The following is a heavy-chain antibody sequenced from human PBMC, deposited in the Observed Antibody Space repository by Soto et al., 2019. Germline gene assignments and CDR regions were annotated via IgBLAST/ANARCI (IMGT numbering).Heavy chain of an antibody. CDR1: GGSFSGYY. CDR2: INHSGST. J-gene: IGHJ6*02. V-gene: IGHV4-34*01. Sequence: PSDTLSLTCAVYGGSFSGYYWSWIRQPPGKGLEWIGEINHSGSTNYNPSLKSRVTISVDTSKNQFSLKLSSVTAADTAVYYCARGRGLGYCSSTSCYYYYYYGMDVWGQGTTVTVSS. CDR3: ARGRGLGYCSSTSCYYYYYYGMDV. D-gene: IGHD2-2*01.